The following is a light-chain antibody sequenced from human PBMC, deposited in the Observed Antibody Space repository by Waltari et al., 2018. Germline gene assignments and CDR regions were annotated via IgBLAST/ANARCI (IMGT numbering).Light chain of an antibody. CDR3: QQYRTSTYT. Sequence: DIQVTQSPSTLSASLGDRVTITCRASQSIRNWLAWYQQKPGKAPKILIHQASILESGVPSRFSGSGSGTDFTLTIGSLQPDDFAAYYCQQYRTSTYTFGQGTKLEIK. V-gene: IGKV1-5*03. J-gene: IGKJ2*01. CDR2: QAS. CDR1: QSIRNW.